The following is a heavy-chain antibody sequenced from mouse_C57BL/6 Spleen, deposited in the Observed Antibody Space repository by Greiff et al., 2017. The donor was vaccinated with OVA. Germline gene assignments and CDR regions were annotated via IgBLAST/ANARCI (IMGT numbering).Heavy chain of an antibody. CDR2: INPYNGDT. CDR1: GYSFTGYF. J-gene: IGHJ2*01. Sequence: VQLKESGPELVKPGDSVKISCKASGYSFTGYFMNWVMQSHGKSLEWIGRINPYNGDTFYNQKFKGKATLTVDKSSSTAHMELRSLTSEDSAVYYCARVDGYYGGRYFDYWGQGTTLTVSS. CDR3: ARVDGYYGGRYFDY. V-gene: IGHV1-20*01. D-gene: IGHD2-3*01.